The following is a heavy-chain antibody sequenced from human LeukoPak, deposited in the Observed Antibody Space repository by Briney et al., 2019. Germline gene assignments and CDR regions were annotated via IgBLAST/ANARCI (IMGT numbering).Heavy chain of an antibody. CDR2: ISYDGSNK. V-gene: IGHV3-30*18. Sequence: GGSLRRSCAASGFTFSSYGMHWVRQAPGKGLEWVAVISYDGSNKYYADSVKGRFTISRDNSKNTLYLQMNSLRAEDTAVYYCAKDAPRYSGSYYELYFDYWGQGTLVTVSS. D-gene: IGHD1-26*01. CDR1: GFTFSSYG. CDR3: AKDAPRYSGSYYELYFDY. J-gene: IGHJ4*02.